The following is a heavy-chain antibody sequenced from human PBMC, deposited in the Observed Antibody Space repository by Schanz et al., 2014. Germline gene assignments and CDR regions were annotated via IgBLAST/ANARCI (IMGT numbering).Heavy chain of an antibody. D-gene: IGHD6-19*01. V-gene: IGHV3-53*01. J-gene: IGHJ3*02. CDR3: AKCIGWYGRCAFDI. CDR1: GFTVSSNY. Sequence: EVQLVESGGGLIQPGGSLRLSCAASGFTVSSNYMSWVRQAPGKGLEWVAVIYSGASTFYTDSVKGRFTISRDNSKNTLYLQMNSLIAEDTAVYYCAKCIGWYGRCAFDIWGQGTTVTVSS. CDR2: IYSGAST.